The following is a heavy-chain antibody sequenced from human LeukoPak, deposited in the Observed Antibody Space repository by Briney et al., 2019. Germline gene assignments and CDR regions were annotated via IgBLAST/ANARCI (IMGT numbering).Heavy chain of an antibody. CDR2: IYYSGST. CDR1: GGSTSSTTYY. CDR3: ARRGHRYCTNGVCYQTSGAFDI. J-gene: IGHJ3*02. D-gene: IGHD2-8*01. Sequence: SETLSLTCTVSGGSTSSTTYYWGWIRQPPGKGLEWIGSIYYSGSTYYNPSLKSRVTISVDTSKNQFSLKLSSVTAADTAVYYCARRGHRYCTNGVCYQTSGAFDIWGQGTMVTVSS. V-gene: IGHV4-39*01.